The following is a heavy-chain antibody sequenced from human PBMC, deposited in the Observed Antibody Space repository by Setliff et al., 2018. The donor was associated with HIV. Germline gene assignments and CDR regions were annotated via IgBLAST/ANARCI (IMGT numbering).Heavy chain of an antibody. CDR1: GGSFTSRSYY. CDR2: IFYSGIT. Sequence: PSETLSLTCTVSGGSFTSRSYYWGWIRQPPGKGLEWIGRIFYSGITYYNPSLKSRVTISVDTSKNQFSLKLKSVTAADAAVYYCARGFCSGGFCHPNFYHYMDVWGKGTTVTVSS. J-gene: IGHJ6*03. D-gene: IGHD2-15*01. V-gene: IGHV4-39*07. CDR3: ARGFCSGGFCHPNFYHYMDV.